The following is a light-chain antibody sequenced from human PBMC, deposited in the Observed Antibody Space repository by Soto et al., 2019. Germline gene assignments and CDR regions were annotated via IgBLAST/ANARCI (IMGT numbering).Light chain of an antibody. J-gene: IGKJ1*01. Sequence: EIVMTQSPATLSVSPGERATLSCRASQSVSSNLAWYQQKPGQAPRLLISGASIRATGIPDRFSGSGSGTDFTLTISRLEPEDFAVYYCQQYGPSRTFGQGTKVDI. CDR2: GAS. CDR1: QSVSSN. V-gene: IGKV3D-15*01. CDR3: QQYGPSRT.